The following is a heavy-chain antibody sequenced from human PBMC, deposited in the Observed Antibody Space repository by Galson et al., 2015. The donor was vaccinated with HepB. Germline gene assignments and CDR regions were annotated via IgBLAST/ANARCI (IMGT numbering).Heavy chain of an antibody. Sequence: SLRLSCAASGFTVSSNYMSWVRQAPGKGLEWVSVIYSGGSTYYADSVKGRFTISRDNSKNTLYLQMNSLRAEDTAVYYCARDRPDFYGGNPLDAFDIWGQGTMVTVSS. CDR1: GFTVSSNY. J-gene: IGHJ3*02. V-gene: IGHV3-66*01. CDR2: IYSGGST. CDR3: ARDRPDFYGGNPLDAFDI. D-gene: IGHD4-23*01.